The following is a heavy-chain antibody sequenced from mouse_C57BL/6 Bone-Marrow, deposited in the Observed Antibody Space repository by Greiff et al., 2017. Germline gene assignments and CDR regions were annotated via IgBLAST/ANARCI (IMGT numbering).Heavy chain of an antibody. J-gene: IGHJ2*01. D-gene: IGHD1-1*01. CDR3: TGATVVGRGDY. Sequence: VQLQESGAELVRPGASVTLSCKASGYTFTDYEMHWVKQTPVHGLEWIGAIDPETGGTAYNQKFKGKAILTADKSSSTAYLELRSLTSEDSAVYYCTGATVVGRGDYWGQGTTLTVSS. CDR1: GYTFTDYE. V-gene: IGHV1-15*01. CDR2: IDPETGGT.